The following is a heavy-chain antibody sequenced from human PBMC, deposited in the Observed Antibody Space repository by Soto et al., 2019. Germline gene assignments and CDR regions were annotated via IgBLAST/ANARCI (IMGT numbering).Heavy chain of an antibody. D-gene: IGHD6-6*01. Sequence: QVQLQQWGAGLLKPSETLSLTCAVYGGSFSGYYWSWIRQPPGKGLEWIGEINHSGSTNYNPSLNSPVTISVDTSKNQFSLKLSSVTAADTAVYYCARSIAKNWFDPWGQGTLVTVSS. J-gene: IGHJ5*02. CDR2: INHSGST. CDR1: GGSFSGYY. V-gene: IGHV4-34*01. CDR3: ARSIAKNWFDP.